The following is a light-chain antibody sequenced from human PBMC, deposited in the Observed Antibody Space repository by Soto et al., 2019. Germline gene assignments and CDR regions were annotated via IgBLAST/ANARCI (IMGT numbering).Light chain of an antibody. CDR2: DAS. CDR3: QQRSNWQVT. V-gene: IGKV3D-11*02. J-gene: IGKJ5*01. Sequence: EVVMTQSPATLSVSPGDRATLSCRASQSVSSSLAWYQQKPGQPPRLLIYDASNRATGIPARFSGSGSGTDFTLTISSLEPEDFAVYYCQQRSNWQVTFGQGTRLEIK. CDR1: QSVSSS.